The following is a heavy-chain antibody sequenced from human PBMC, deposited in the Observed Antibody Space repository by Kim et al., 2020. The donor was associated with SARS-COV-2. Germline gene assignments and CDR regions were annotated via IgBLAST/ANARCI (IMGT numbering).Heavy chain of an antibody. D-gene: IGHD3-9*01. CDR3: AKDKGYDILTGYSYFDY. CDR2: ISWNSGSI. V-gene: IGHV3-9*01. CDR1: GFTFGDYA. J-gene: IGHJ4*02. Sequence: GGSLRLSCAASGFTFGDYAMHWVRQAPGKGLEWVSGISWNSGSIGYADSVKGRFTISRDNAKNSLYLQMNSLRAEDTALYYCAKDKGYDILTGYSYFDYWGQGTLVTVSS.